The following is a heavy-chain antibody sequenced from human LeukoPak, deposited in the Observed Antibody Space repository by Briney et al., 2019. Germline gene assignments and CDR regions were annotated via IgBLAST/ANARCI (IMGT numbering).Heavy chain of an antibody. J-gene: IGHJ6*03. Sequence: SETLSLTCAVYGGSFSGYYWSWIRQPPGKGLEWIGEINHSGSTNYNPSLKSRVTISVDTSKNQFSLKLSSVTAADTAVYYCARVRKGAYWAIYYYYYMDVWGKGTTVTVSS. CDR1: GGSFSGYY. CDR3: ARVRKGAYWAIYYYYYMDV. V-gene: IGHV4-34*01. CDR2: INHSGST. D-gene: IGHD1-26*01.